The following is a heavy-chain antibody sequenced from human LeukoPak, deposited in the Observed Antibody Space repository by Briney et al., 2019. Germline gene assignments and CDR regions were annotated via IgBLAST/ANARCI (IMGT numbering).Heavy chain of an antibody. CDR1: RFTFSSYA. J-gene: IGHJ4*02. CDR2: INTDGSST. D-gene: IGHD6-13*01. CDR3: ARVSSSSWWALDY. V-gene: IGHV3-74*01. Sequence: GGSLRLSCAASRFTFSSYAMNWVRQAPGKGLVWVSRINTDGSSTSYADSVKGRFTISRDNAKNTLYLQMNSLRAEDTAVYYCARVSSSSWWALDYWGQGTLVTVSS.